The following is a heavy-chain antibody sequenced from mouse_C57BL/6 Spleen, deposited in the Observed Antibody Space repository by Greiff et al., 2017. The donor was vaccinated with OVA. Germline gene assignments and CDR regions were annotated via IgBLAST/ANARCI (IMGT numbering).Heavy chain of an antibody. D-gene: IGHD4-1*01. CDR3: ASSNWAYAMDY. CDR2: ISDGGSYT. V-gene: IGHV5-4*03. Sequence: EVKVVESGGGLVKPGGSLKLSCAASGFTFSSYAMSWVRQTPEKRLEWVATISDGGSYTYYPDHVKGRFTIAIDNAKNNLYMQISHLKSDDTAMYYCASSNWAYAMDYWGQGTSVTVSS. CDR1: GFTFSSYA. J-gene: IGHJ4*01.